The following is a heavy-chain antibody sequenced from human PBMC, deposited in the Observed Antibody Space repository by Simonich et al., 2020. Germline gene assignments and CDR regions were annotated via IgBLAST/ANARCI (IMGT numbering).Heavy chain of an antibody. D-gene: IGHD2-21*01. J-gene: IGHJ3*02. V-gene: IGHV1-2*02. CDR3: ARNGLVGILKAFDI. CDR2: INPNSGGT. Sequence: QVQLVQSGAEVKKPGASVKVSCKASGYTFTGYYMHWVRQAPGQGLGGVGGINPNSGGTNYAQKFQGRVTMTRDTSISTAYMELSRLRSDDTAVYYCARNGLVGILKAFDIWGQGTMVTVSS. CDR1: GYTFTGYY.